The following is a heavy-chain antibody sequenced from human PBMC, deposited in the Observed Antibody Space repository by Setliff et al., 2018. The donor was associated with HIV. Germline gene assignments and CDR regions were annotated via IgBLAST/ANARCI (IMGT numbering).Heavy chain of an antibody. D-gene: IGHD2-15*01. CDR3: ARHRTILSFDP. CDR1: GGSISSSSYY. CDR2: IYYSGST. Sequence: SETLSLTCTVSGGSISSSSYYWGWIRQPPGKGLEWIGRIYYSGSTYYNPSLKTRVTISVDTSKNQFSLKLSSVTAADTAMYNCARHRTILSFDPWGQGAQVTVSS. V-gene: IGHV4-39*01. J-gene: IGHJ5*02.